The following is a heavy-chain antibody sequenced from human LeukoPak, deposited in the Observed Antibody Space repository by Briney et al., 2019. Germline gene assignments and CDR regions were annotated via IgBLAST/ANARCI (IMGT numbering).Heavy chain of an antibody. Sequence: SETLSLTCTVSGGSISSSGYYWGWIRQPPGKGLEWIGSIYYSGSTYYNPSLKSRVTISVDTSKNQFSLKLSSVTAADTAVYYCARGKNWGDDFDYWGQGTLVTVSS. D-gene: IGHD7-27*01. CDR3: ARGKNWGDDFDY. V-gene: IGHV4-39*07. J-gene: IGHJ4*02. CDR2: IYYSGST. CDR1: GGSISSSGYY.